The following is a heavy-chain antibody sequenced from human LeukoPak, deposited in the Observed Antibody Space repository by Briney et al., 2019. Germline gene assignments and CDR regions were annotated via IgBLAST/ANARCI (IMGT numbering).Heavy chain of an antibody. CDR2: ITPDGSQK. Sequence: GGSLRLPCAASGFTFSTYWMSWVRQASGKGLEWVANITPDGSQKYFLDSVKGRFTISRDNAGNLLFLQMNNLRDEDTAIYYCARDPEGGAFDLWGQGTMVTVSS. CDR3: ARDPEGGAFDL. J-gene: IGHJ3*01. CDR1: GFTFSTYW. V-gene: IGHV3-7*01. D-gene: IGHD3-16*01.